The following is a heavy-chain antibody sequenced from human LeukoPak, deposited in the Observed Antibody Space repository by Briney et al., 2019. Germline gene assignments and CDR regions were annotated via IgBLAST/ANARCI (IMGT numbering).Heavy chain of an antibody. J-gene: IGHJ3*02. Sequence: GGSLRLSCAASGFTVSSNYMSWVRQAPGKGLEWVSVIYSGGSTYYADSVKGRFTISRDNSKNTLYLQMNSLRAEDTAVYYCARVSGLYDYVWGSYRNDAFDIWGQGTMVTVSS. V-gene: IGHV3-53*01. CDR1: GFTVSSNY. CDR2: IYSGGST. D-gene: IGHD3-16*02. CDR3: ARVSGLYDYVWGSYRNDAFDI.